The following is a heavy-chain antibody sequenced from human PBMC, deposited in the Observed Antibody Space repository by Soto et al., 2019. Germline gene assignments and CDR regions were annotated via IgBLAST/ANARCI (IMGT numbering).Heavy chain of an antibody. Sequence: EVQLVESGRGLVKPGGSLRLSCAASGFTFSNAWMSWVRQAPGKGLEWVGRIKSKTDGGTTDYAAPVKGRFTISRDDSKNTLYLQMNSLKTEDTAVYYCTSSGGSDPGVEFDYWGQGTLVTVSS. D-gene: IGHD2-15*01. CDR1: GFTFSNAW. V-gene: IGHV3-15*01. J-gene: IGHJ4*02. CDR2: IKSKTDGGTT. CDR3: TSSGGSDPGVEFDY.